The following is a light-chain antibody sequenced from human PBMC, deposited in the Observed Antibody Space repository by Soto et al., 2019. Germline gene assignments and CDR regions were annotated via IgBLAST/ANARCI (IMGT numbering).Light chain of an antibody. CDR1: QRISGW. V-gene: IGKV1-5*01. J-gene: IGKJ1*01. CDR2: DVS. Sequence: DIQMTKTPSKVPASVEERRTLTSRASQRISGWLAWHQQKPGKAPKLLIYDVSALKRGVPPRFSGSGSGREVTLTISSLQPEDFATYYCQLYDSFSVTCGQGTKVEIK. CDR3: QLYDSFSVT.